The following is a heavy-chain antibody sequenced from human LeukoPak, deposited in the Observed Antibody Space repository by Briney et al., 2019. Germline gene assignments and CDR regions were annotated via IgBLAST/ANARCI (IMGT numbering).Heavy chain of an antibody. V-gene: IGHV1-46*01. Sequence: GASVKVSCKASGYTFTSNYMHWVRQAPGQGLEWMGIINPSGGSTSYAQKFQGRATMTSDTSTSTVYMELSSLRSEDTAVYYCTLSESIFDNWGQGTLVTVSS. CDR1: GYTFTSNY. CDR3: TLSESIFDN. D-gene: IGHD2-21*01. J-gene: IGHJ4*02. CDR2: INPSGGST.